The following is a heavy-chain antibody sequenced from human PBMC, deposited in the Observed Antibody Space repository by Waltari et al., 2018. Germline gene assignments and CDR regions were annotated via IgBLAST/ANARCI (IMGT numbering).Heavy chain of an antibody. CDR1: GYSFTSYW. D-gene: IGHD3-9*01. J-gene: IGHJ4*02. Sequence: EVQLVQSGAEVKKPGESLKISCKGSGYSFTSYWIGWVRQMPGKGLEWMGIIYPGDSVTRYSPSFQGQVTISADKSISTAYLQWSSLKASDTAMYYCARAYDILTGYYSVFDYWGQGTLVTVSS. CDR2: IYPGDSVT. CDR3: ARAYDILTGYYSVFDY. V-gene: IGHV5-51*01.